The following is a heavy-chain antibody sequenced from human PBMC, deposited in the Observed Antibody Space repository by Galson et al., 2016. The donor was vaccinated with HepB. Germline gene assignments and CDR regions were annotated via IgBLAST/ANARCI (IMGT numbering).Heavy chain of an antibody. J-gene: IGHJ4*02. D-gene: IGHD3-9*01. CDR1: GGSISSSFNY. Sequence: TLSLTCTVSGGSISSSFNYWSWIRQHPGKGLEWVGYISYTGTSYYNPSLKSRVTISFDTSKNQFSLKLTSVTAADTALYFCARGEGHHYDILTGPQIFFDSWGQGSPVTVSS. CDR2: ISYTGTS. V-gene: IGHV4-31*03. CDR3: ARGEGHHYDILTGPQIFFDS.